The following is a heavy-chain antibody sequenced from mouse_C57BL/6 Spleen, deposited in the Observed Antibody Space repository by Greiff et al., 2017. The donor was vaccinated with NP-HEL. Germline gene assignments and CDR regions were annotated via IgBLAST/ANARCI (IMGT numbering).Heavy chain of an antibody. CDR1: GYTFTSYG. CDR2: IYPRSGNT. J-gene: IGHJ2*01. CDR3: AREDTTVVALDY. D-gene: IGHD1-1*01. V-gene: IGHV1-81*01. Sequence: VQLQQSGAELARPGASVKLSCKASGYTFTSYGISWVKQSTGQGLEWIGEIYPRSGNTYYNEKFKGKATLTADKSSSTAYMELRSLTSEDSAVYFCAREDTTVVALDYWGQGTTLTVSS.